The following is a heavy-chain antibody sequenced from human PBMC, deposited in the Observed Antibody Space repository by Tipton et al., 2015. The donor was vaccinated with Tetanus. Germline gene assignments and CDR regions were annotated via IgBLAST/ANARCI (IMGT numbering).Heavy chain of an antibody. CDR2: IYHSESA. D-gene: IGHD3-10*01. J-gene: IGHJ6*02. V-gene: IGHV4-59*01. Sequence: LRLSCTVSGGSLSGYHWNWIRQSPGKGLEWIGNIYHSESANYNPSLTSRVTISVDTSKNQITLTLKSVTAADTALYYCAGDGEKIMTSDRRQRRATNYYYHYGLDVWGQGTTVTVSS. CDR3: AGDGEKIMTSDRRQRRATNYYYHYGLDV. CDR1: GGSLSGYH.